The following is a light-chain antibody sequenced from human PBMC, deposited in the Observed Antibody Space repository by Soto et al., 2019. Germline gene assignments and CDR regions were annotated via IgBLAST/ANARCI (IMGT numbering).Light chain of an antibody. J-gene: IGLJ1*01. Sequence: SVLTPPASVSGSPGQSLTISCTGTSSDVGGYNFVSWYQQHPGKAPKLLIYEVSNRPSGVSDRFSGSKSGNTASLTISGLQAEDEADYYCSSYSGSNSLYVFGTGTKVTVL. CDR2: EVS. CDR3: SSYSGSNSLYV. CDR1: SSDVGGYNF. V-gene: IGLV2-14*01.